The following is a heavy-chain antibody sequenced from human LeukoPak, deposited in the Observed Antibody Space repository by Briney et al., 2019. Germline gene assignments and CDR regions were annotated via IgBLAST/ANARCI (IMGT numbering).Heavy chain of an antibody. Sequence: SETLSLTCVVYGGSFSGYYWSWMRHPPGKGLEWIGEINHSGSTNYNPSLKSRVTISLDTSKNQFSLKLSSVTAADTAVYYCARGLGGYWGQGTLVTVSS. J-gene: IGHJ4*02. V-gene: IGHV4-34*01. CDR3: ARGLGGY. CDR2: INHSGST. CDR1: GGSFSGYY.